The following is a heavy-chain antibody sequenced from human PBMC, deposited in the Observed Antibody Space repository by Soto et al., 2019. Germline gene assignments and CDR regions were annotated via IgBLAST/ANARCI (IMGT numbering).Heavy chain of an antibody. CDR2: IYNSGST. CDR1: GGSVSSGSYC. Sequence: SLGFPVSGGSVSSGSYCWSWIRQPPGKELEWIGYIYNSGSTNYNPSHKSRVTISIDTPKNQISLYLSSVTAADTAVYYGVRGTTMGAPSGLCFDIWGQGTM. CDR3: VRGTTMGAPSGLCFDI. J-gene: IGHJ3*02. V-gene: IGHV4-61*01. D-gene: IGHD1-26*01.